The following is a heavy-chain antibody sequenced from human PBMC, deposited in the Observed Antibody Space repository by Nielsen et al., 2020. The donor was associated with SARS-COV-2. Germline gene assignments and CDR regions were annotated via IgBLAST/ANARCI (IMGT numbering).Heavy chain of an antibody. CDR1: GFTFSNYA. CDR3: AKDRESGYCSGGSCKYFDY. CDR2: VYSGFSSS. Sequence: ESLKISCATSGFTFSNYAMNWVRQAPGKGLEWISIVYSGFSSSYYADSVKGRFTISRDNARNSLYLQMNSLRGEDTAVYYCAKDRESGYCSGGSCKYFDYWGQGTLVTVSS. V-gene: IGHV3-23*03. J-gene: IGHJ4*02. D-gene: IGHD2-15*01.